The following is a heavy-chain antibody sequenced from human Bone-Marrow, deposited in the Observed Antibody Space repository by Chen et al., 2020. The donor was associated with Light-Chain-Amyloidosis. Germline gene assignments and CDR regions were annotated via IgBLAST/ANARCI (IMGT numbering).Heavy chain of an antibody. Sequence: EVQKMESGGGLIQPGGSLRLSCTAPGFTFSSHALSWVRQAPGKGLGWVSTITFSGGTTYFSDSVKGRFTISRDNSKNTLYLQMNNLRAEDTALYYCAKSLDILTGYFDYWGQGTLVTVSS. CDR1: GFTFSSHA. J-gene: IGHJ4*02. D-gene: IGHD3-9*01. V-gene: IGHV3-23*01. CDR2: ITFSGGTT. CDR3: AKSLDILTGYFDY.